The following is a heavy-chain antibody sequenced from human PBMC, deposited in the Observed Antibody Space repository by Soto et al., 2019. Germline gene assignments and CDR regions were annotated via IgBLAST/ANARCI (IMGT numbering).Heavy chain of an antibody. CDR2: IYYSGST. Sequence: SETLSLTCTVSGGSISSYYWSWIRQPPGKGLEWIGYIYYSGSTNYNPSLKSRVTISVDTSKNQFSLKLSSVTAADTAVYYCARVLDYGDYRVDYWGQGTLVTVSS. J-gene: IGHJ4*02. V-gene: IGHV4-59*01. CDR3: ARVLDYGDYRVDY. CDR1: GGSISSYY. D-gene: IGHD4-17*01.